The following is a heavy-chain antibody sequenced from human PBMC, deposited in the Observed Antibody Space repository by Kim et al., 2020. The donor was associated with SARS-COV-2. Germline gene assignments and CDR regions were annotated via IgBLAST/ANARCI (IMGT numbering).Heavy chain of an antibody. V-gene: IGHV3-30*03. CDR3: ARDRLGGSAFDY. Sequence: AHSVKGRLTIARENSKNPLVLQMNSLRAEDTAVYYCARDRLGGSAFDYWGQGTLVTVSS. D-gene: IGHD3-16*01. J-gene: IGHJ4*02.